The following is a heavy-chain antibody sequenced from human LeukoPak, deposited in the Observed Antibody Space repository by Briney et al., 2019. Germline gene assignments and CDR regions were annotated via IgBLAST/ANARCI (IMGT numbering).Heavy chain of an antibody. CDR1: GGSLNTPNYY. D-gene: IGHD3-10*01. Sequence: PSETLSLTCTVSGGSLNTPNYYWGWVRQTLGKGLEWIGNILYSGGTYYSPSLTSRVTISLDTSRNQFSPRLNSVTAADTAVYYCAKSNGYGLVDIWGQGTMVTVSS. J-gene: IGHJ3*02. V-gene: IGHV4-39*07. CDR3: AKSNGYGLVDI. CDR2: ILYSGGT.